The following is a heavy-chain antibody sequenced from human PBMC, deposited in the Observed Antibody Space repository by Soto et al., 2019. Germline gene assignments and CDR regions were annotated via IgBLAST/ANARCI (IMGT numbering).Heavy chain of an antibody. CDR3: ARGVSYGFDF. CDR2: MTSDSNTI. D-gene: IGHD3-10*01. V-gene: IGHV3-48*01. Sequence: PGGSLRLSCAASGFPFSIYSMSWVRQAPGKGLEWVSYMTSDSNTIHYADSVKGRFTISRDNAKNSLWLQMNSLRVEDTAVYYCARGVSYGFDFWGQGTMVTVSS. CDR1: GFPFSIYS. J-gene: IGHJ3*01.